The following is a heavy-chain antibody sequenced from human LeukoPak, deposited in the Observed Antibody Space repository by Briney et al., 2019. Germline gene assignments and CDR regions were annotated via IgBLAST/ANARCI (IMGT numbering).Heavy chain of an antibody. J-gene: IGHJ6*02. CDR3: TTTPGAPYYYYGMDV. V-gene: IGHV3-15*01. CDR2: IKSKTDGGTT. Sequence: PGGSLRLSCAASGFTFSNAWMSWVRQAPGKGLEWVGRIKSKTDGGTTDYAAPVKGRFTISRDDSKNTLYLQMNSLKTEDTAVYYCTTTPGAPYYYYGMDVWGQGTTVTVSS. CDR1: GFTFSNAW.